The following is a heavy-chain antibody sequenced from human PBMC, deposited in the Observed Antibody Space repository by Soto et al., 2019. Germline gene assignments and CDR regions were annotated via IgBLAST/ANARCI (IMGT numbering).Heavy chain of an antibody. D-gene: IGHD2-8*01. CDR2: INAGNCNI. Sequence: ASVKVSCKASGYTFTSYAMHWVRQAPGQRLEWMGWINAGNCNIKYSQKFHGRVTITRDTSASTAYMELSSLRSEDTAVYYCARDPALMGWFDPWGQGTLVTVSS. J-gene: IGHJ5*02. CDR1: GYTFTSYA. V-gene: IGHV1-3*01. CDR3: ARDPALMGWFDP.